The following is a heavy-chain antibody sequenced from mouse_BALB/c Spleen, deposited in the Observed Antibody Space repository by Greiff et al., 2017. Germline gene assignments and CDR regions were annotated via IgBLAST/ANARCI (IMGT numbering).Heavy chain of an antibody. D-gene: IGHD3-1*01. CDR3: AREGLRRWYFDV. CDR1: GFTFSSYA. Sequence: EVKLMESGGGLVKPGGSLKLSCAASGFTFSSYAMSWVRQTPEKRLEWVASISSGGSTYYPDSVKGRFTISRDNARNILYLQMSSLRSEDTAMYYCAREGLRRWYFDVWGAGTTVTVSS. CDR2: ISSGGST. V-gene: IGHV5-6-5*01. J-gene: IGHJ1*01.